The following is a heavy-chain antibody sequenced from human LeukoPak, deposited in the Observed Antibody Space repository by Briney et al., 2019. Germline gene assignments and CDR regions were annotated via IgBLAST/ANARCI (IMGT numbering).Heavy chain of an antibody. CDR2: IYYSGST. V-gene: IGHV4-59*08. J-gene: IGHJ4*02. CDR3: ARQGVAAAGWRTEYYFDY. CDR1: GGSISSYY. Sequence: SETLSLTCTVSGGSISSYYWSWIRQPPGKGLEWIGYIYYSGSTNFNPSLKSRVTISVDTSKNQFSLKLSSVTAADTAVYYCARQGVAAAGWRTEYYFDYWGQGTLVTVSS. D-gene: IGHD6-13*01.